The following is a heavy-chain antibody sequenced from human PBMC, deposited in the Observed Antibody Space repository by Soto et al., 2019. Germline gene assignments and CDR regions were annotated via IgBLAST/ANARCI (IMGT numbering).Heavy chain of an antibody. V-gene: IGHV3-15*07. J-gene: IGHJ6*03. CDR1: GFTFSNAW. CDR2: IKSKTDGGTT. CDR3: ARDQRFYYGSAPYYMDV. Sequence: PGGSLRLSCAASGFTFSNAWINWVRQAPGKGLEWVGRIKSKTDGGTTDYAAPVKGRFTISRDDSKKTLYLLMNSLRVDDTAVYYCARDQRFYYGSAPYYMDVWGKGTTVTVSS. D-gene: IGHD3-10*01.